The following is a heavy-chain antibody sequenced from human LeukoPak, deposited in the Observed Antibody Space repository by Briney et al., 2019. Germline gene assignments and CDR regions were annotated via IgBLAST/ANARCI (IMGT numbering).Heavy chain of an antibody. CDR3: ARDPDPYIAAAGTKGYNWFDP. V-gene: IGHV4-4*02. CDR2: IYHSGST. J-gene: IGHJ5*02. D-gene: IGHD6-13*01. Sequence: SETLSLTCAVSGGSISSSNWWSWVRPPPGKGLEWIGEIYHSGSTNYNPSLKSRVTMSVDTSKNQFSLKLSSVTAADTAVYYCARDPDPYIAAAGTKGYNWFDPWGQGTLVTVSS. CDR1: GGSISSSNW.